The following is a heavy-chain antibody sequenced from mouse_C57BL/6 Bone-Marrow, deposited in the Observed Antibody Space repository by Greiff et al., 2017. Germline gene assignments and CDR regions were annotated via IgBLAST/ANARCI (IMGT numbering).Heavy chain of an antibody. J-gene: IGHJ3*01. CDR3: ARKNGSSPSFAY. CDR2: INPNNGGT. D-gene: IGHD1-1*01. CDR1: GYTFTDYN. V-gene: IGHV1-18*01. Sequence: EVQLQESGPELVKPGASVKIPCKASGYTFTDYNMDWVKQSHGKSLEWIGDINPNNGGTIYNQKFKGKATLTVDKSSSTAYMELRSLTSEDTAVYYCARKNGSSPSFAYWGQGTLVTVSA.